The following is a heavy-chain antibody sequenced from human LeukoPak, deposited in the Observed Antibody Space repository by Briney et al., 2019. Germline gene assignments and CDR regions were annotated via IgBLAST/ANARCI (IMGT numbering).Heavy chain of an antibody. J-gene: IGHJ6*02. CDR3: ARDAYDYGMDV. CDR1: GFTFSSYA. D-gene: IGHD3-16*01. Sequence: GGSLRLSCAASGFTFSSYAMNWVRQAPGQGLEWVSYISSSASTIYYADSVKGRFTISRDNAKNSLYLQMNSLRAEDTAVYYCARDAYDYGMDVSGQGTTVTVSS. V-gene: IGHV3-48*03. CDR2: ISSSASTI.